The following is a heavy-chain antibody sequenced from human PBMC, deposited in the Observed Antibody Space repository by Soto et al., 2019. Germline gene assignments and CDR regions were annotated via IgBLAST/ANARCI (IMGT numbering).Heavy chain of an antibody. CDR1: GFTFSSYA. D-gene: IGHD3-22*01. J-gene: IGHJ6*02. CDR3: ARDTYYYDSSGYYYYYGMDV. Sequence: GGSLRLSCAASGFTFSSYAMHWVRQAPGKGLEWVAVISYDGSNKYYADSVKGRFTISRDNSKNTLYLQMNSLRAEDTAVYYCARDTYYYDSSGYYYYYGMDVWGQGTTVTVSS. V-gene: IGHV3-30-3*01. CDR2: ISYDGSNK.